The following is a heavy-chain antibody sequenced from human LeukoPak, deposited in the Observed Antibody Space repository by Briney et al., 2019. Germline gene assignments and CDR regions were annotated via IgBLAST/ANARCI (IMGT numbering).Heavy chain of an antibody. CDR3: ASPEERVGYVDYYFYYMDV. Sequence: TASETLSLTCTVSGGSISSYYWSWIRQPPGKGLEWIGYIYYSGSTNYNPSLKSRVTISVDTSKNQFSLKLSSVTAADTAVYYCASPEERVGYVDYYFYYMDVWGKGTTVTVSS. J-gene: IGHJ6*03. V-gene: IGHV4-59*01. CDR2: IYYSGST. D-gene: IGHD2-15*01. CDR1: GGSISSYY.